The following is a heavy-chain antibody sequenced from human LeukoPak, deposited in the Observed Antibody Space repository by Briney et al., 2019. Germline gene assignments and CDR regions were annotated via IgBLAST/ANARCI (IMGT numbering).Heavy chain of an antibody. CDR3: ARVRYYYDSSGYYPTYYFDY. CDR1: GGSISSHD. CDR2: IYYSGST. V-gene: IGHV4-59*11. Sequence: SETLSLTCTVSGGSISSHDWSWIRQPPGKGLEWIGYIYYSGSTNYNPSLKSRVTISVDTSKNQFSLKLSSVTAADTAVYYCARVRYYYDSSGYYPTYYFDYWGQGTLVTVSS. J-gene: IGHJ4*02. D-gene: IGHD3-22*01.